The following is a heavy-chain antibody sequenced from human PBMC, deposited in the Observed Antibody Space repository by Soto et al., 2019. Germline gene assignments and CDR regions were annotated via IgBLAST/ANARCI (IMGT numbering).Heavy chain of an antibody. CDR1: GYTFTTYY. V-gene: IGHV1-46*01. J-gene: IGHJ4*02. Sequence: ASVKVSFKASGYTFTTYYMHWVRQAPGQGLEWMGIINPTGGSTNYAQRFQGRVTMTWDTSTSTVYMELSSLRSDDTAVYYCARAPYSSSSFFFDYWGQGTPVTVSS. D-gene: IGHD6-6*01. CDR3: ARAPYSSSSFFFDY. CDR2: INPTGGST.